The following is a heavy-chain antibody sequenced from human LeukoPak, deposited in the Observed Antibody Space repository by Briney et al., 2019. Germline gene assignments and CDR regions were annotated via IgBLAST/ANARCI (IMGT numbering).Heavy chain of an antibody. Sequence: GGSLRPSCAASGFLFSNYAISWVRQAPARGPEWVSSVRGAGEIFYADSVKGRFTLASDVSRNSVYLQLNNLRVEDTAIYYCAKANWVSNADADWWGQGTQVTVSS. V-gene: IGHV3-23*01. CDR2: VRGAGEI. CDR3: AKANWVSNADADW. D-gene: IGHD3-9*01. CDR1: GFLFSNYA. J-gene: IGHJ4*02.